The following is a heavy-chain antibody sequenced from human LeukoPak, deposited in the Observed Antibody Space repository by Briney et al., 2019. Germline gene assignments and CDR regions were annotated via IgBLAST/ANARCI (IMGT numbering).Heavy chain of an antibody. J-gene: IGHJ5*02. D-gene: IGHD3-10*01. CDR2: ISGSGGST. V-gene: IGHV3-23*01. Sequence: PGGSLRLSCAASGFTFSSYAMSWVRQAPGKGLEWVSAISGSGGSTYYADSVKGRFTISRDNSKNMLYLQMNSLRAEDTAVYYCAKDSLQYYYGSGTPVGFDPWGQGTLVTVSS. CDR3: AKDSLQYYYGSGTPVGFDP. CDR1: GFTFSSYA.